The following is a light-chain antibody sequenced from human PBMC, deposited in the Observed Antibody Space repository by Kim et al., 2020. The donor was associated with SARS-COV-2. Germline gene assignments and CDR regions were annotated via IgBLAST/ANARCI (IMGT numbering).Light chain of an antibody. CDR2: IAS. J-gene: IGKJ1*01. V-gene: IGKV3-20*01. CDR1: QSVRSNY. CDR3: QQYGSSPRT. Sequence: IVLTQSPATLSLSPGERATLSCRASQSVRSNYLAWFQQTPGQAPRLLIYIASTWATGIPDRFSGSGSGTDFTLTISRLEPEDFGVYYCQQYGSSPRTFGQGTKVDIK.